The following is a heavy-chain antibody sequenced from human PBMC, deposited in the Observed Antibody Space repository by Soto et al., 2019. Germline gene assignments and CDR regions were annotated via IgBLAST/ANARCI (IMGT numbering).Heavy chain of an antibody. CDR1: GGSISSYY. CDR3: AREWNYDFWSGYYQRGYYGMDV. Sequence: SETLSLTCTVSGGSISSYYWSWIRQPAGKGLEWIGRIYTSESTNYNPSLKSRVTMSVDTSKNQFSLKLSSVTAADTAVYYCAREWNYDFWSGYYQRGYYGMDVWGQGTTVTVSS. D-gene: IGHD3-3*01. J-gene: IGHJ6*02. V-gene: IGHV4-4*07. CDR2: IYTSEST.